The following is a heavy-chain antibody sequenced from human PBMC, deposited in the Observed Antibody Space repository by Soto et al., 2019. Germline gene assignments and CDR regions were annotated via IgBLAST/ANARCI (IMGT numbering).Heavy chain of an antibody. D-gene: IGHD1-26*01. Sequence: SETLSLTCAVSGVSISSSNWWSWVRQPPGKGLEWIGEIYHSGSTNYNPSLKSRVTISVDKSKNQFSLKLSSVTAADTAVYYCARQVIVGIREYYFDYWGQGTLVTVSS. CDR3: ARQVIVGIREYYFDY. CDR1: GVSISSSNW. J-gene: IGHJ4*02. CDR2: IYHSGST. V-gene: IGHV4-4*02.